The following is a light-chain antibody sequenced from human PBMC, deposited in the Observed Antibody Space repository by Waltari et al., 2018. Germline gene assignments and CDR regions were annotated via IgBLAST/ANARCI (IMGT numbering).Light chain of an antibody. CDR3: QAWDTSTYHVV. V-gene: IGLV3-1*01. J-gene: IGLJ2*01. Sequence: SYELTQPPSVSVSPGQTASITCSGNNLGDKYACWYQQKPGQSPVVVLYQDTKRPSGIHERFSGSNSGNTATLTISGTQAMDEADYYCQAWDTSTYHVVFGGGTKLTVL. CDR1: NLGDKY. CDR2: QDT.